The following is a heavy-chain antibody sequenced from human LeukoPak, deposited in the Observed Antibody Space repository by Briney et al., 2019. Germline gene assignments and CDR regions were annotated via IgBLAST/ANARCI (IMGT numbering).Heavy chain of an antibody. J-gene: IGHJ4*02. CDR1: GFTFSSYS. CDR3: AAGYCSGGSCYSDPGQFDY. V-gene: IGHV3-48*01. CDR2: ISSSSSTI. Sequence: SGGSLRLSCAASGFTFSSYSMNWVRQAPGKGLEWVSYISSSSSTIYYADSVKGRFTISRDNAKNSLYLQLNSLRAEDTAVYYCAAGYCSGGSCYSDPGQFDYWGQGTLVTVSS. D-gene: IGHD2-15*01.